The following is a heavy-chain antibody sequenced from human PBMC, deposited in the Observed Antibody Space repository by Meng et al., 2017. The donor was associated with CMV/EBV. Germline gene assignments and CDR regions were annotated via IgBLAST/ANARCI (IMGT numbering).Heavy chain of an antibody. V-gene: IGHV4-59*01. J-gene: IGHJ6*02. CDR3: SRAADTAMAFYV. Sequence: GSLRLSCTGSGGSISSYYWSWIRQPPGKGLEWIGYIYYSGSTNYNPSLKRRVTISVDTSKNQFSLKLSSVTAADTAVYYCSRAADTAMAFYVWGQGTTVTVSS. CDR2: IYYSGST. CDR1: GGSISSYY. D-gene: IGHD5-18*01.